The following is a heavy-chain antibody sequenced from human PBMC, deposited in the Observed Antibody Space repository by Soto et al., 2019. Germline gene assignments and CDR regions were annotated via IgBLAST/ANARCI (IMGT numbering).Heavy chain of an antibody. CDR1: GFNFNSYT. Sequence: EVQLVESGGGLVKPGGSLRHSCAASGFNFNSYTINWVRQAPGKRREWLSSISSSGYIFSTDSVRGRFTISRDNAKNSVYLQINSLRAEDTAVYFCARDCSGGSCYPGMDVWGQGTTVTVSS. J-gene: IGHJ6*02. V-gene: IGHV3-21*01. CDR2: ISSSGYI. CDR3: ARDCSGGSCYPGMDV. D-gene: IGHD2-15*01.